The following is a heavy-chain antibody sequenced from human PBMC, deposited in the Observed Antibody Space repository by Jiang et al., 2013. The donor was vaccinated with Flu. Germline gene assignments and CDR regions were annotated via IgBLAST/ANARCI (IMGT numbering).Heavy chain of an antibody. V-gene: IGHV1-2*05. CDR2: INPNSGGT. CDR3: ARGGWSEENSFDY. CDR1: GYAFTGYY. Sequence: VQLVESGAEVMEPGASVKVSCKGSGYAFTGYYIHWVRRAPGQGLEWMGRINPNSGGTNYAQKFQGRVTMTRDTSISTAYMELSGLRSDDTVVYYCARGGWSEENSFDYWGQGTLVHRLL. J-gene: IGHJ4*02. D-gene: IGHD6-19*01.